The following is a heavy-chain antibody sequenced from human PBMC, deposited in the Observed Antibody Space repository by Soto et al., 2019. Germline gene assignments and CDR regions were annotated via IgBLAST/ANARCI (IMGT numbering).Heavy chain of an antibody. D-gene: IGHD6-13*01. CDR3: ARDRQPAGSYGMDV. CDR1: GFTFSSYG. Sequence: LRLSCAASGFTFSSYGMHWVRQAPGKGLEWVAVIWYDGSNKYYADSVKGRFTISRDNSKNTLYLQMNSLRAEDTAVYYCARDRQPAGSYGMDVWGQGTTVTVSS. J-gene: IGHJ6*02. CDR2: IWYDGSNK. V-gene: IGHV3-33*01.